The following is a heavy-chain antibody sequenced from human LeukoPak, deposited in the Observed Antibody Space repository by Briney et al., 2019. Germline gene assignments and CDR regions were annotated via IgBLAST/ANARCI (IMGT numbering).Heavy chain of an antibody. Sequence: SEALSLTCTVSGGSISSYYWRWIRQPPGKGLEWMGYIYHSWSTNYNPPLKSRVTISVDTYKNQFSLKLSSVTAADPAVYYCARGDYSSSWYWFDPWGQGTLVTVSS. J-gene: IGHJ5*02. CDR1: GGSISSYY. CDR2: IYHSWST. V-gene: IGHV4-59*01. CDR3: ARGDYSSSWYWFDP. D-gene: IGHD6-13*01.